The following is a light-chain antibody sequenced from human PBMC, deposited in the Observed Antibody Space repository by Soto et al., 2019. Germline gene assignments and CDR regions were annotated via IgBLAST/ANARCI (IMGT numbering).Light chain of an antibody. CDR2: QDT. V-gene: IGLV3-1*01. CDR3: QAWDSSTASYV. CDR1: FLGDKY. J-gene: IGLJ1*01. Sequence: SYELTQPPSVSVSPGQTASITCSGNFLGDKYASWYQLRPGQSPVLVIHQDTKRPSGIPERFSGSNSGNRATLTISGTQAVDEADYYCQAWDSSTASYVFGTGTKVTVL.